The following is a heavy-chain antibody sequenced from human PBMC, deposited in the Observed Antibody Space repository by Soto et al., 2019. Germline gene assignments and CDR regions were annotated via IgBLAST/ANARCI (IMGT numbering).Heavy chain of an antibody. CDR2: ISGSGGST. CDR1: GFTFSSYA. D-gene: IGHD3-9*01. V-gene: IGHV3-23*01. J-gene: IGHJ3*01. CDR3: AKVSMPDKRYFDWVEHDAFDV. Sequence: EVQLLESGGGLVQPGGSLRLSCAASGFTFSSYAMSWVRQAPGKGLEWVSAISGSGGSTYYADSVKGRFTISRDNFKNTLYLKKNSLRAKDTAVYYCAKVSMPDKRYFDWVEHDAFDVWGQGTMVTVSS.